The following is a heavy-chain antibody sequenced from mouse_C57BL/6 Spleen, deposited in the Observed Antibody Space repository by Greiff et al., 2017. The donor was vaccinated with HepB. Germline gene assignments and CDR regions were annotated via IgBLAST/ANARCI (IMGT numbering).Heavy chain of an antibody. V-gene: IGHV1-64*01. Sequence: QVQLQQPGAELVKPGASVKLSCKASGYTFTSYWMHWVKQRPGQGLEWIGMIHPNSGSTNYNEKFKSKATLTVDKSSSTAYMQLSSLTAEDSAVYNCARYYYGRRFDDWGQGTTLTVSS. D-gene: IGHD1-1*01. CDR3: ARYYYGRRFDD. CDR2: IHPNSGST. J-gene: IGHJ2*01. CDR1: GYTFTSYW.